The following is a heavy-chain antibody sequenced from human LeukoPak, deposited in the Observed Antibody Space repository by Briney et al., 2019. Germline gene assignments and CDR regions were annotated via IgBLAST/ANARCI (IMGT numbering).Heavy chain of an antibody. CDR3: AKDKDYYYYYMDV. V-gene: IGHV3-23*01. Sequence: PGGSLRLSCAASGFTFSSYAMSWVRQAPGKGLEWVSAISGSGGSTYYADSVEGRFTISRDNSKNTLYLQMNSLRAEDTAVYYCAKDKDYYYYYMDVWGKGTTVTVSS. J-gene: IGHJ6*03. CDR1: GFTFSSYA. CDR2: ISGSGGST.